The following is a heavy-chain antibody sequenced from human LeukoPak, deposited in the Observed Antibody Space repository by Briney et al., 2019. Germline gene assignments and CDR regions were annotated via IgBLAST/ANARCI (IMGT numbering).Heavy chain of an antibody. V-gene: IGHV1-18*01. CDR3: ARGNYYDSSGYFDY. CDR2: ISAYNGNT. J-gene: IGHJ4*02. Sequence: ASVKVSCKASGYTFTSHGLSWVRQAPGQGLEWMGWISAYNGNTNYAQKLQGRVTMTTDTSTSTAYMELRSLRSDDTAVYYCARGNYYDSSGYFDYWGQGTLVTVSS. CDR1: GYTFTSHG. D-gene: IGHD3-22*01.